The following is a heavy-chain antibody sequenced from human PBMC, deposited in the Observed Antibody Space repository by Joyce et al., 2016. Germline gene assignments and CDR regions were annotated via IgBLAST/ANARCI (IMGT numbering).Heavy chain of an antibody. CDR3: TRRRLDSSGNPAAFDI. J-gene: IGHJ3*02. CDR2: NRDKVKNNAT. D-gene: IGHD3-22*01. V-gene: IGHV3-73*01. CDR1: GFTFSDSR. Sequence: GFTFSDSRIHWVRQASGKGLEWVARNRDKVKNNATIYAASVQGKFTISRDESKSTVYLHMNSLNSEDTAMYYCTRRRLDSSGNPAAFDIWGQGTMVTVSS.